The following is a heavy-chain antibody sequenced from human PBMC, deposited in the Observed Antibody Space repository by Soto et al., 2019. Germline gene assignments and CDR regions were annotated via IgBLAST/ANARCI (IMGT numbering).Heavy chain of an antibody. CDR2: IIPIFGTA. CDR1: GGTFSSYA. Sequence: QVQLVQSGAEVKKPGSSVKVSCKASGGTFSSYAISWVRQAPGQGLEWMGGIIPIFGTANYAQKFQGRVTITADESTSTAYMDVSSLRSEDRAVYYCARDGVHSSYYYHYYGMDVWGQGTTVTVSS. D-gene: IGHD6-6*01. J-gene: IGHJ6*02. V-gene: IGHV1-69*01. CDR3: ARDGVHSSYYYHYYGMDV.